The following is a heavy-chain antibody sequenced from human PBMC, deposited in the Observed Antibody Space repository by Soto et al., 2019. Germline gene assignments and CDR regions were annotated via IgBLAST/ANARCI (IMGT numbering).Heavy chain of an antibody. CDR1: GFIFTRYS. J-gene: IGHJ5*02. V-gene: IGHV3-21*06. CDR3: AREPSSGQRPTGWFDP. CDR2: ISSTTNYT. Sequence: PGGSLRLSCAASGFIFTRYSMNWVRQAPGKGLEWVSSISSTTNYTYYGDSMKGRFTISRDNAKNSLYLQMNSLRAEDTAVYYCAREPSSGQRPTGWFDPCCQGPLVTVSS.